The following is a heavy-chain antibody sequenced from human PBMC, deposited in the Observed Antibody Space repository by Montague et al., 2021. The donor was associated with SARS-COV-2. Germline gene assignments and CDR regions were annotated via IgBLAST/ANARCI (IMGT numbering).Heavy chain of an antibody. J-gene: IGHJ6*02. CDR2: ISYDGSNK. Sequence: SLRLSCAASGFTFSSYAMHWVRQAPGKGLEWVAVISYDGSNKYYADSVKGRFTISRDNAKNSLYLQMNSLRAEDTAVYYCARDMAAAGTGYYYYGMDVWGQGTTVTVSS. CDR1: GFTFSSYA. D-gene: IGHD6-13*01. V-gene: IGHV3-30*04. CDR3: ARDMAAAGTGYYYYGMDV.